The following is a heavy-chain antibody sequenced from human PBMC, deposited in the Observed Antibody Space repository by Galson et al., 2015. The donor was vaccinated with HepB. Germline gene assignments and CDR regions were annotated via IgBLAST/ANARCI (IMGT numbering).Heavy chain of an antibody. Sequence: SLRLSCAASGFTVSSNYMSWVRQAPGKGLEWVSVIYSGGSTYYADSVKGRFTISRDNSKNTLYLQMNSLRAEDTAVYYCARDSPRGNWYFDLWGRGTLVTVSS. CDR3: ARDSPRGNWYFDL. D-gene: IGHD3-16*01. V-gene: IGHV3-53*01. CDR2: IYSGGST. J-gene: IGHJ2*01. CDR1: GFTVSSNY.